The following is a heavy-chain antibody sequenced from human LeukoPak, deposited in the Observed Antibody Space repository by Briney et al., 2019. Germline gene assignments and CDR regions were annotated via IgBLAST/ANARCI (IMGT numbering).Heavy chain of an antibody. CDR2: ISSSSNYI. J-gene: IGHJ3*02. CDR3: AGDVGASAPDAFDI. V-gene: IGHV3-21*01. D-gene: IGHD1-26*01. CDR1: GFTFSTYN. Sequence: KPGGSLRLSCAASGFTFSTYNMNWVRQAPGKGLEWVSSISSSSNYIYYADSVRGRFTISRDNAKNSLYLQMNSLRAEDTDVYYCAGDVGASAPDAFDIWGQGTMVTVSS.